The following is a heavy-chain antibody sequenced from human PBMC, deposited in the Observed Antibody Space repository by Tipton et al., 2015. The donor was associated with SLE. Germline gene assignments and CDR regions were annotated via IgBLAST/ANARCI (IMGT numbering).Heavy chain of an antibody. J-gene: IGHJ4*02. Sequence: SLRLSCAASGFTFSSYGMHWVRQAPGKGLEWVAVISYDGSNKYYADSVKGRFTISRDNSKNTLYLQMNSLRAEDTAVYYCAKESIVVVIGAWNYWGQGTLVTVSS. CDR3: AKESIVVVIGAWNY. D-gene: IGHD3-22*01. CDR1: GFTFSSYG. V-gene: IGHV3-30*18. CDR2: ISYDGSNK.